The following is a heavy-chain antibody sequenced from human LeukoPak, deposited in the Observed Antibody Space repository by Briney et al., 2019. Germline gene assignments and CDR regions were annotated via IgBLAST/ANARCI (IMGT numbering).Heavy chain of an antibody. CDR2: INSDGSST. V-gene: IGHV3-74*01. CDR3: AIITMVRGANDY. D-gene: IGHD3-10*01. CDR1: GFTFSSYW. Sequence: PGGSLRLSCAASGFTFSSYWMHWVRQAPGKGLVWVSRINSDGSSTSYADSVKGRFTISRDNAKNTLYLQMNSLRAEDTAVYYCAIITMVRGANDYWGQGTLVTVSS. J-gene: IGHJ4*02.